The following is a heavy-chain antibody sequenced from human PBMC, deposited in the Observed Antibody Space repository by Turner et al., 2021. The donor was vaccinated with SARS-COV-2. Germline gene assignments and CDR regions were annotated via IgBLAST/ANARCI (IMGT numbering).Heavy chain of an antibody. J-gene: IGHJ6*02. D-gene: IGHD3-22*01. CDR1: GGSISSSSYY. CDR3: AGEEVVFRASHTLYYYGMDV. Sequence: QLQLQESGPGLVKPSETLSLTCPVSGGSISSSSYYWGWIGQPPGKGLDWIGSFYYSGSTYYNPSLKSRVTISVDTSKNQFSLKLSSVTAADTAVYYCAGEEVVFRASHTLYYYGMDVWGQGTTVTVSS. CDR2: FYYSGST. V-gene: IGHV4-39*01.